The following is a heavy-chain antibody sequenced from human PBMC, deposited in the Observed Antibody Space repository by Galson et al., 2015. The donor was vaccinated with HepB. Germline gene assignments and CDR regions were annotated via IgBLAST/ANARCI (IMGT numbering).Heavy chain of an antibody. J-gene: IGHJ4*02. CDR1: GFTFSSYS. V-gene: IGHV3-21*01. CDR2: ISSTTSY. D-gene: IGHD1-1*01. Sequence: SLRLSCAASGFTFSSYSMMWVRQAPGKGLEWVSSISSTTSYYADSVKGRFTISRDNAKNSLYLQMNSLRAEDTAVYYCARDTSTSADHWGQGTLVTVSS. CDR3: ARDTSTSADH.